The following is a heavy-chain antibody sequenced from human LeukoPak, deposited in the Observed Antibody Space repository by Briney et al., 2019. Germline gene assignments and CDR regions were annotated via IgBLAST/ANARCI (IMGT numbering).Heavy chain of an antibody. V-gene: IGHV3-21*01. CDR3: ARDLDLIYCSSTSCSLFDH. D-gene: IGHD2-2*01. CDR2: ISSGSGYM. J-gene: IGHJ4*02. CDR1: GFTFSTYS. Sequence: GGSLRLSCAASGFTFSTYSMNWVRQAPGKGLEWVSSISSGSGYMYYADSVKGRFTISRDNAKNSLYLQMNSLRVEETAVYYCARDLDLIYCSSTSCSLFDHWGQGTLVTVSS.